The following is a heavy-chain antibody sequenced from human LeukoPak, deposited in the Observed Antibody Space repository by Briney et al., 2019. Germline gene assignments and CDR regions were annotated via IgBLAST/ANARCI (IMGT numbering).Heavy chain of an antibody. CDR2: INHSGST. D-gene: IGHD4-17*01. Sequence: PSETLSLTCAVYGGSFSGYYWRWIRQPPGKGLEWIGEINHSGSTNYNPSLKSRVTISVDTSKNQFSLKLSSVTAADTAVYYCARPHYGDYFSYFDYWGQGTLVTVSS. CDR1: GGSFSGYY. CDR3: ARPHYGDYFSYFDY. J-gene: IGHJ4*02. V-gene: IGHV4-34*01.